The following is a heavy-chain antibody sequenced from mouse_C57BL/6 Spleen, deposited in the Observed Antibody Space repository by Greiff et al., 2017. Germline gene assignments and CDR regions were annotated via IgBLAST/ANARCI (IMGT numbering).Heavy chain of an antibody. D-gene: IGHD1-1*01. Sequence: VHLQQPGAELVRPGASVKLSCTASGFNIKDDYMHWVKQRPEQGLEWIGWIDPENGDTEYASKFQGKATITADTSSNTAYLQLSSLTSEDTAVYYCTSDYYGSSYPFAYWGQGTLVTVSA. J-gene: IGHJ3*01. V-gene: IGHV14-4*01. CDR1: GFNIKDDY. CDR3: TSDYYGSSYPFAY. CDR2: IDPENGDT.